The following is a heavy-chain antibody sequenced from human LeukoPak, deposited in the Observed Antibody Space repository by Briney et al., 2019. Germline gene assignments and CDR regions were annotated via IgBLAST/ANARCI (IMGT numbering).Heavy chain of an antibody. CDR1: GYTFTSYD. CDR3: ARDEYYYASGISAGIGY. V-gene: IGHV1-18*01. Sequence: ASVKVSCKASGYTFTSYDISWVRQAPGQGLEWMGWISAYNGNTNYAHKFQGRVTMTRDTSTSTAYMELRSLRSDDTAVYHCARDEYYYASGISAGIGYWGQGTLVTVSS. D-gene: IGHD3-10*01. J-gene: IGHJ4*02. CDR2: ISAYNGNT.